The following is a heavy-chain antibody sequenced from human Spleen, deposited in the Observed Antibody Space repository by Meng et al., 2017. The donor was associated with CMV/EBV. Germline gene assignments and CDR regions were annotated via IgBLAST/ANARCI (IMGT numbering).Heavy chain of an antibody. CDR2: INPSGGSR. CDR1: GYTFAAYY. CDR3: ARGMIVGAPGAGFDY. D-gene: IGHD1-26*01. V-gene: IGHV1-46*01. Sequence: SGYTFAAYYIHWVRQAPGQGLEWLGIINPSGGSRTYPQKFQGRVTMTRDTSTNTVYMEVSGLRSEDTALYYCARGMIVGAPGAGFDYWGQGTLVTVSS. J-gene: IGHJ4*02.